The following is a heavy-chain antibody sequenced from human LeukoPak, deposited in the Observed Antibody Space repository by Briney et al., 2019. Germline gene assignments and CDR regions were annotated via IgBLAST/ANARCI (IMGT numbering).Heavy chain of an antibody. Sequence: ASVKVSCKASGYTFTGYYMHWVRQAPGQGLEWMGWISAYNGNTNYAQKLQGRVTMTTDTSTSTAYMELRSLRSDDTAVYYCARARPSGVFDYWGQGTLVTVSS. CDR1: GYTFTGYY. J-gene: IGHJ4*02. D-gene: IGHD6-13*01. CDR3: ARARPSGVFDY. V-gene: IGHV1-18*04. CDR2: ISAYNGNT.